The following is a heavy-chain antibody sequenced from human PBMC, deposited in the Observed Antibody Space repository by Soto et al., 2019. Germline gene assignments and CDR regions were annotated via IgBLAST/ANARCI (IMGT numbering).Heavy chain of an antibody. V-gene: IGHV4-34*01. Sequence: QVQLPQWGAGLLKPSETLSLTCAVYGGSFSGYYWSWIRQHPGKGLEWIGEINHSGSTNSNPSLKSRVTISVDTSKNQFYRKLSSVTAADTAVYYCARGIKRDGYRPLLDYWGQGPLVTVSS. J-gene: IGHJ4*02. CDR3: ARGIKRDGYRPLLDY. D-gene: IGHD5-12*01. CDR1: GGSFSGYY. CDR2: INHSGST.